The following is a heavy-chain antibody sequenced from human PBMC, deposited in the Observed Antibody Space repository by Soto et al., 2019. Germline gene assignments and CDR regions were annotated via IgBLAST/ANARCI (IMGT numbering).Heavy chain of an antibody. CDR3: ARVIGRYYGSGRQGGWFDP. CDR2: ISAYNGNT. CDR1: GYTFTSYG. V-gene: IGHV1-18*01. Sequence: QVQLVQSGAEVKKPGASVKVSCKASGYTFTSYGISWVRQAPGQGLEWMGWISAYNGNTNYAQKLQGRVTMTTDTSASTAYMELRSLRSDDTAVYYCARVIGRYYGSGRQGGWFDPWGQGTLVTVSS. J-gene: IGHJ5*02. D-gene: IGHD3-10*01.